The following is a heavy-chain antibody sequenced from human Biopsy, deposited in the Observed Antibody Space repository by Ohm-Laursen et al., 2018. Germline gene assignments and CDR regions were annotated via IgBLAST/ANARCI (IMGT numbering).Heavy chain of an antibody. CDR3: VLASFDY. CDR1: GYTFTTYY. CDR2: INPGGNST. Sequence: VSSVKVSCKASGYTFTTYYIHWVRQAPGQGLEWMGIINPGGNSTAYTQNFQGRATMTWDTSTTTVYMELSSLRSEDTAVYYCVLASFDYWGRGTLVTVPS. J-gene: IGHJ4*02. V-gene: IGHV1-46*01.